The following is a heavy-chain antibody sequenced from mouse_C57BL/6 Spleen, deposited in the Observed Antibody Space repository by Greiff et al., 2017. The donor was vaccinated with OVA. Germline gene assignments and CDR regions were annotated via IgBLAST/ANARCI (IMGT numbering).Heavy chain of an antibody. J-gene: IGHJ4*01. CDR1: GYTFTSYW. D-gene: IGHD1-1*01. V-gene: IGHV1-72*01. CDR3: ARSVNYYGSSSYYAMDY. CDR2: IDPNSGGT. Sequence: QVQLQQPGAELVKPGASVKLSCKASGYTFTSYWMHWVKQRPGRGLEWIGRIDPNSGGTKYNEKFKSKATLTVDKPSSTAYMPLSSLTSEDSAVYYCARSVNYYGSSSYYAMDYWGQGTSGTVSS.